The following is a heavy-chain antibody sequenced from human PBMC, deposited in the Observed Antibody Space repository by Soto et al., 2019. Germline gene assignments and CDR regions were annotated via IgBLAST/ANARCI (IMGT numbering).Heavy chain of an antibody. D-gene: IGHD2-15*01. J-gene: IGHJ1*01. V-gene: IGHV3-9*01. CDR1: GFTFDDYA. CDR2: ISWNSGSI. Sequence: GGSLRLSCAASGFTFDDYAMHWVRQAPGKGLEWVSGISWNSGSIGYADSVKGRFTISRDNAKNSLYLQMNSLRAEDTALYYCAKDFRYCSGGSCYPEFFQHWGQGTLVTGSS. CDR3: AKDFRYCSGGSCYPEFFQH.